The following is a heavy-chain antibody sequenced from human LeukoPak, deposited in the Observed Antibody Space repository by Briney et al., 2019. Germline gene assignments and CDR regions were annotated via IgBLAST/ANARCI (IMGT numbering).Heavy chain of an antibody. J-gene: IGHJ5*02. Sequence: GGSLRLSCAASGFTFSSYAMHWVRQAPGKGLEWVAVISYDGSNKYYADSVKGRFTISRDNSKNMLYLQMNSLRADDTAVYYCAKDSGYSSSWYHWGQGTLVTVSS. V-gene: IGHV3-30-3*01. CDR1: GFTFSSYA. CDR3: AKDSGYSSSWYH. CDR2: ISYDGSNK. D-gene: IGHD6-13*01.